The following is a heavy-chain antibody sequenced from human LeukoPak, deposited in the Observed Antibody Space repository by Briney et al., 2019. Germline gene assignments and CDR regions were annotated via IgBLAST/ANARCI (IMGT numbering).Heavy chain of an antibody. Sequence: GESLKISCKGSGYSFIRNWIGWVRQMPGKGLEWMAIIYPGDSDTRYSPSFQGQVTISADKSISTAYLQWSSLKASDTAMYYCATQIRYSFAYDYWGQGTLVTVSS. D-gene: IGHD5-18*01. J-gene: IGHJ4*02. V-gene: IGHV5-51*01. CDR1: GYSFIRNW. CDR3: ATQIRYSFAYDY. CDR2: IYPGDSDT.